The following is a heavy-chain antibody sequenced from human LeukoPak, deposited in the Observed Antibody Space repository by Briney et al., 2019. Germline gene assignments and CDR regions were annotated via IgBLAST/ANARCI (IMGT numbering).Heavy chain of an antibody. J-gene: IGHJ3*02. CDR2: IYYSGST. CDR1: GRSISSYY. D-gene: IGHD1-26*01. V-gene: IGHV4-59*01. CDR3: AASIVGANVDI. Sequence: SETLSLTCTVSGRSISSYYWSWIRQPPGKALEWIGYIYYSGSTNYNPSLKSRVTISVDTSKNQFSLKLSSVTAADTAVYYCAASIVGANVDIWGQGTMVTVSS.